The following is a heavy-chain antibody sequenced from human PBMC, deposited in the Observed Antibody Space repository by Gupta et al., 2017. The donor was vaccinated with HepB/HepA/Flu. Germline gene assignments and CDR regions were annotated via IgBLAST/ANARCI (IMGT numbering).Heavy chain of an antibody. J-gene: IGHJ6*02. Sequence: QVQLQQWGAGLLKPSETLSLTCAVYGGSFSGYYWTWVRQAPGQGLEWIADINHSGSSNRSPSLESRVTISVDTSKKEFSLNLNSVTAADTAVYYCARGHRFARRRFDNYYYGMDVWGQGTTVTVSS. V-gene: IGHV4-34*01. CDR1: GGSFSGYY. D-gene: IGHD5-12*01. CDR3: ARGHRFARRRFDNYYYGMDV. CDR2: INHSGSS.